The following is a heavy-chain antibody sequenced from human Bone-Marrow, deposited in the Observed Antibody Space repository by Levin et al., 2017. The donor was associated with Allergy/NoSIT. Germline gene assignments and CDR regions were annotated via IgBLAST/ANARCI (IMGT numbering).Heavy chain of an antibody. CDR3: ARGWFGELLSH. J-gene: IGHJ4*02. V-gene: IGHV3-53*01. CDR2: IYSGGST. CDR1: GFTVSSHY. D-gene: IGHD3-10*01. Sequence: GESLKISCAASGFTVSSHYMSWVRQAPGKGPEWVSVIYSGGSTYYADSVKGRFTISRDNSKNTLYLQMNSLRAEDTAVYYCARGWFGELLSHWGQGTLATVSS.